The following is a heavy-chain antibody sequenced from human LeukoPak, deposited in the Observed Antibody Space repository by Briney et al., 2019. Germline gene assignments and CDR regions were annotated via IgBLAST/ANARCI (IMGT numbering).Heavy chain of an antibody. D-gene: IGHD2/OR15-2a*01. CDR2: IYPRDSET. CDR1: GYDFATFW. Sequence: GESLKISCQASGYDFATFWIGWVRQMPGKGLEWMGIIYPRDSETRYSPSFQGQVTISVDKSISTAYLQWSSLKASDTAIYYCARRFLWFDPWGQGTLVTVSS. CDR3: ARRFLWFDP. V-gene: IGHV5-51*01. J-gene: IGHJ5*02.